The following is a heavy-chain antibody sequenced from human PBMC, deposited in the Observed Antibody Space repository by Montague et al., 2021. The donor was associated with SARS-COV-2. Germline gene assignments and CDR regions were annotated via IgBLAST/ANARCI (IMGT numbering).Heavy chain of an antibody. CDR1: GGSITSSAYF. J-gene: IGHJ6*02. CDR2: IYYSGNT. CDR3: ASLGSPAYCGGDCYLRDYRPDV. V-gene: IGHV4-39*01. Sequence: SETLSLTCTVSGGSITSSAYFWSWIRQSPGKGLEWIGTIYYSGNTYSNPSLKSRLTMSMDTSKSQVSLKINSVTAADTAVYFCASLGSPAYCGGDCYLRDYRPDVWGQGTMVTVSS. D-gene: IGHD2-21*02.